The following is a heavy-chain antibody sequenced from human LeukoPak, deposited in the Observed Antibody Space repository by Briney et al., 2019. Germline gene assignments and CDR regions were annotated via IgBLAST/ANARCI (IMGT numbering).Heavy chain of an antibody. V-gene: IGHV3-7*01. Sequence: GGSLRLSCAASGFTFSSYWMSWVRQAPGKGLEWVANIKQDGSEKYYVDSVKGRFTISRDNAKNSLYLQMNSLRAEDTAVYYCARDYKGYYRFPCCFGLWGRGTLVTVSS. D-gene: IGHD3-16*01. CDR3: ARDYKGYYRFPCCFGL. CDR2: IKQDGSEK. J-gene: IGHJ2*01. CDR1: GFTFSSYW.